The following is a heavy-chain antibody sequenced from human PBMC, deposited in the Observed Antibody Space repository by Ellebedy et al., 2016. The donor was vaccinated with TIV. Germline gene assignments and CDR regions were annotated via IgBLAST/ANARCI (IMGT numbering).Heavy chain of an antibody. Sequence: SETLSLTXAVYGGSFSGYYWSWIRQPPGKGLEWIGEINHSGSTNYNPSLKSRVTISVDTSKNQFSLKLSSVTAADTAVYYCAREVAVVVPAAISFDYWGQGTLVTVSS. CDR3: AREVAVVVPAAISFDY. CDR2: INHSGST. CDR1: GGSFSGYY. V-gene: IGHV4-34*01. J-gene: IGHJ4*02. D-gene: IGHD2-2*01.